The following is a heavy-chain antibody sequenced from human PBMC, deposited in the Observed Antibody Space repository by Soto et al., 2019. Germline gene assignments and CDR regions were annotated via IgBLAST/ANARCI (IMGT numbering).Heavy chain of an antibody. CDR3: AHRTKDYDSSGYNGAFDI. CDR1: GFSLSTSGVG. V-gene: IGHV2-5*02. CDR2: IYWDDDK. J-gene: IGHJ3*02. D-gene: IGHD3-22*01. Sequence: QITLKEAGPTLVQPPQTLTLTCTLSGFSLSTSGVGVGWIRQPQGTALEWLALIYWDDDKRYSQSLKSRLTIPNANSKNQVVLTMTNIDPVDTATYYCAHRTKDYDSSGYNGAFDIWGQGTMVTVSS.